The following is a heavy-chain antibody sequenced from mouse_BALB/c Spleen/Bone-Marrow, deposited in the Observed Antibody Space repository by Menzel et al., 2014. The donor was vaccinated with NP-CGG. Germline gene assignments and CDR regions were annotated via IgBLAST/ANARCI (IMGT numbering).Heavy chain of an antibody. CDR1: GYTFTSYW. D-gene: IGHD1-2*01. CDR3: TRSTATFAY. Sequence: LQQSGSELVRPGASVKLSCKASGYTFTSYWMHWVKQRPGQGLEWIGNIYPGSGSTNYDEKFKSKATLTVDTSSSTAYMQLSSLTSEDSAVYYCTRSTATFAYWGQGTLVTASA. J-gene: IGHJ3*01. V-gene: IGHV1S22*01. CDR2: IYPGSGST.